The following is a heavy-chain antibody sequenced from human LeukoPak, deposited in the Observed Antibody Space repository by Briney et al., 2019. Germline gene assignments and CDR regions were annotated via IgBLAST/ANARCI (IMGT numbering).Heavy chain of an antibody. CDR1: GFTFDDYA. J-gene: IGHJ6*03. D-gene: IGHD2-2*01. V-gene: IGHV3-23*01. Sequence: GGSLRLSCEASGFTFDDYAMHWVRQAPGKGLEWVSAISGSGGSTYYADSVKGRFTISRDNSENTLYLQMNSLRAEDTAVYYCAKDRISSTTFYYYYYMDVWGKGTTVTISS. CDR3: AKDRISSTTFYYYYYMDV. CDR2: ISGSGGST.